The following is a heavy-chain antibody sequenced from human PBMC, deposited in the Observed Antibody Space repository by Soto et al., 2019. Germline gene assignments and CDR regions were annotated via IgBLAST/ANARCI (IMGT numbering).Heavy chain of an antibody. J-gene: IGHJ6*03. CDR1: GFIFSSHR. D-gene: IGHD2-15*01. V-gene: IGHV3-7*01. CDR2: IRQDGSDK. CDR3: ARFCSGGSCYPSHYYYYMDL. Sequence: EVQLVESGGGLVQPGGSLRLSCAASGFIFSSHRMSWVRQAPGKGLEWVASIRQDGSDKYYVDSVKGRFTISRDNAKNSLYLQMNSLRAEDTAVFYCARFCSGGSCYPSHYYYYMDLWGKGTTVTVSS.